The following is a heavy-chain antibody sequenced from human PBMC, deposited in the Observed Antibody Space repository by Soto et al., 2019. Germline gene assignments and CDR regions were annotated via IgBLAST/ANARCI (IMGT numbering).Heavy chain of an antibody. CDR1: GGSISSSSYY. Sequence: SETLSLTCTVSGGSISSSSYYWGWIRQPPGKGLEWIGSIYYSGSTYYNPSLKSRVTISVDTSKNQFSLKLSSVTAADTAVYYCARRQKLLWFGESHWFDPWGQGTLVTVSS. CDR2: IYYSGST. J-gene: IGHJ5*02. V-gene: IGHV4-39*01. D-gene: IGHD3-10*01. CDR3: ARRQKLLWFGESHWFDP.